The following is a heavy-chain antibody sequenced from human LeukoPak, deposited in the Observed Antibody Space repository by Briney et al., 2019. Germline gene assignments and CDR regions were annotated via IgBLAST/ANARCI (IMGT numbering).Heavy chain of an antibody. CDR1: GGTFSSYA. D-gene: IGHD3-3*01. CDR3: ATLRSGYDFRSGYPRYYYYYMDV. CDR2: IIPIFGTA. V-gene: IGHV1-69*13. Sequence: EASVKASCKASGGTFSSYAISWVRQAPGQGLEWMGGIIPIFGTANYAQKFQGRVTITADESTSTAYMELSSLRSEDTAVYYCATLRSGYDFRSGYPRYYYYYMDVWGKGTTVTVSS. J-gene: IGHJ6*03.